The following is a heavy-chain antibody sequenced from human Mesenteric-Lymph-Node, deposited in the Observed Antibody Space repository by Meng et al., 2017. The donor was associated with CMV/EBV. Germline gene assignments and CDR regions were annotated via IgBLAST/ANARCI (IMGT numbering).Heavy chain of an antibody. CDR3: AKHSSSTGIDY. J-gene: IGHJ4*02. CDR2: IYPDDSHT. V-gene: IGHV5-51*01. D-gene: IGHD3-10*01. Sequence: GESLKISCKTSGYSFTTSYIAWVRQMPGKGLEWMGIIYPDDSHTTYSPAFQGQVAMSVDKSFNAAYLQWNSLTASDTATYYCAKHSSSTGIDYWGQGTLVTVSS. CDR1: GYSFTTSY.